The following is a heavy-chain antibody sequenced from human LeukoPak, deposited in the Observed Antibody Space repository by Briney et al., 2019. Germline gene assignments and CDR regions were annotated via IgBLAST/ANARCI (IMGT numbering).Heavy chain of an antibody. CDR1: GFTFSSYS. J-gene: IGHJ4*02. V-gene: IGHV3-21*01. CDR3: ASPLYSSSSV. CDR2: ISRSSSYI. D-gene: IGHD6-6*01. Sequence: TGGSLRLSCAASGFTFSSYSMNWVRQAPGKGLEWVSSISRSSSYIYYADSVKGRFTISRDNAKNSLYLQMNSLRAEDTAVYYCASPLYSSSSVWGQGTRVTVSS.